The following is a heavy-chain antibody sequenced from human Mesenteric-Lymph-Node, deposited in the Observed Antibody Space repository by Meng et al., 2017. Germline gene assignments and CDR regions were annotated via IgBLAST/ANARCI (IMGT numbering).Heavy chain of an antibody. Sequence: GSLRLSCAVYGGSFSGFQWSWIRRHPGKGLDWIGEISHSGRTNYNPSLTSRVTISVDTSKNQFSLKLSSVTAADTAVYYCARDLCSSTSCYMYYYYGMDVWGQGTTVTVSS. D-gene: IGHD2-2*02. CDR1: GGSFSGFQ. V-gene: IGHV4-34*01. J-gene: IGHJ6*02. CDR3: ARDLCSSTSCYMYYYYGMDV. CDR2: ISHSGRT.